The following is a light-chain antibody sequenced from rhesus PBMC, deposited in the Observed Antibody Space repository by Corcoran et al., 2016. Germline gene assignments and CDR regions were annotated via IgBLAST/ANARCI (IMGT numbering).Light chain of an antibody. CDR1: QSVGSY. Sequence: ETVVTQSPATLSLSPGERATPSCRASQSVGSYLAWYQQKPGQAPRLLIYGAASRATGIPDRFSGSGSGTDFTLTISSLEPEDVGVYYCQQSSNLYSFGQGTKVEIK. CDR3: QQSSNLYS. CDR2: GAA. J-gene: IGKJ2*01. V-gene: IGKV3-24*04.